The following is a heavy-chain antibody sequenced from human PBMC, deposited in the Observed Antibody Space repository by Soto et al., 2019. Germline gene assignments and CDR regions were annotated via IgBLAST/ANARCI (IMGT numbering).Heavy chain of an antibody. Sequence: PSETLSLTCSVSGASISSGHYYWTWIRQHPGKGLEWIGSIYNTGSTSYNPSKNRVSLKVSSVTAADTAVYYCARGRTLITGTSLDYWGQGTLVTVSS. CDR2: IYNTGST. CDR3: ARGRTLITGTSLDY. CDR1: GASISSGHYY. V-gene: IGHV4-31*01. J-gene: IGHJ4*02. D-gene: IGHD1-20*01.